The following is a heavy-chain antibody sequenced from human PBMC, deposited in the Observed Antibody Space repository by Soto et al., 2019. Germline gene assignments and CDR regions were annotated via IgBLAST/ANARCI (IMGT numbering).Heavy chain of an antibody. Sequence: SETLSLTCTVSGGSVSSGSYYWSWIRQPPGKGLEWIGYIYYSGSTNYNPSLKSRVTISVGTSKNQFSLKLSSVTAADTAVYYCARDGPYYDILTGYYTPGYYFDYWGQGTLVTSPQ. CDR1: GGSVSSGSYY. V-gene: IGHV4-61*01. D-gene: IGHD3-9*01. CDR2: IYYSGST. J-gene: IGHJ4*02. CDR3: ARDGPYYDILTGYYTPGYYFDY.